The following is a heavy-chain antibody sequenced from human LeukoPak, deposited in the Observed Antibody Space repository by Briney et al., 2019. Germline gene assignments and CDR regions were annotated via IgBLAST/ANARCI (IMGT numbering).Heavy chain of an antibody. Sequence: SETLSLTCTVSGGSISSYYWSWIRRPPGKGLEWIGYVYYSGSTNYNPSLQSQVTISVDKSKNQFSLKLSSVTAADTAVYYCAGLGGFRKYYFDSWGQGTLVTVSS. D-gene: IGHD1-26*01. J-gene: IGHJ4*02. V-gene: IGHV4-59*01. CDR2: VYYSGST. CDR1: GGSISSYY. CDR3: AGLGGFRKYYFDS.